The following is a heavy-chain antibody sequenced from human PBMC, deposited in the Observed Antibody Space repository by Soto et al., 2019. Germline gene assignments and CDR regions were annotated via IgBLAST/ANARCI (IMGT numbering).Heavy chain of an antibody. J-gene: IGHJ4*02. CDR1: GGSISSSSYY. V-gene: IGHV4-39*01. D-gene: IGHD3-10*01. Sequence: SETLSLTCTVSGGSISSSSYYWGWIRQPPGKGLEWIGSIYYSGSTYYNPSLKSRVTISVDTSKNQFSLKLSSVTAADTAVYYCARLPLRGTNFDYWGQGTLVT. CDR2: IYYSGST. CDR3: ARLPLRGTNFDY.